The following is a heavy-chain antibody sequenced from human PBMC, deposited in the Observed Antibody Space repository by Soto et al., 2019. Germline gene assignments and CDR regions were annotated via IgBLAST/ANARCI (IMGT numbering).Heavy chain of an antibody. CDR1: GITFSTYA. J-gene: IGHJ4*02. D-gene: IGHD2-15*01. CDR3: AKDGGSFDY. Sequence: GGSLRLSCAASGITFSTYAMSWVRQAPGKGLEWVSTVAGDVSNRYYADFVKGRFTISRDNSKNTLYLQMNSLRAEDTAVYYCAKDGGSFDYWGQGTLVTVSS. V-gene: IGHV3-23*01. CDR2: VAGDVSNR.